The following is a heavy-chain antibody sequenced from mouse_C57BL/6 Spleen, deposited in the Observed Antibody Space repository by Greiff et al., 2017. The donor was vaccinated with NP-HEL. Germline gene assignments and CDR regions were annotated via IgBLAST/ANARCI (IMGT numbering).Heavy chain of an antibody. Sequence: EVQRVESGGGLVKPGGSLKLSCAASGFTFSDYGMHWVRQAPEKGLEWVAYISSGSSTIYYADTVKGRFTISRDNAKNTLFLQMTSLRSEDTAMYYCANEDYGSSYVGFDYWGQGTTLTVSS. CDR2: ISSGSSTI. V-gene: IGHV5-17*01. J-gene: IGHJ2*01. CDR1: GFTFSDYG. CDR3: ANEDYGSSYVGFDY. D-gene: IGHD1-1*01.